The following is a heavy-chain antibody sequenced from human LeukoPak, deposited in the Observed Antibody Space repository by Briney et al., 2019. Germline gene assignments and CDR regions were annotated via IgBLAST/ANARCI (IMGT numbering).Heavy chain of an antibody. D-gene: IGHD3-22*01. CDR3: ARAHLTYYYDSSGYYSLGFDY. V-gene: IGHV3-66*01. Sequence: GGSLRLSCVASGFAVSSKYMSWIRQAPGKGLEWVSVIYTGGSTHYPDSVMGRFTISRDNAENSLYLQMNSLRAEDTAVYYCARAHLTYYYDSSGYYSLGFDYWGQGTLVTVSS. J-gene: IGHJ4*02. CDR1: GFAVSSKY. CDR2: IYTGGST.